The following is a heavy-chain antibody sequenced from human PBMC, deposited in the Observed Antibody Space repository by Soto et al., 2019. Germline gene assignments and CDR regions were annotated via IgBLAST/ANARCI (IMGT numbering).Heavy chain of an antibody. CDR1: GGSISSGGYY. Sequence: SETLSLTCTGSGGSISSGGYYWSWIRQHPGKGLEWIGCIYYSGNTYYNPSLKRRFSISVDTSKNQFSLKLSSVTAADTALYYCARSNSGNYYEVFDYWGQGTLVTGSS. J-gene: IGHJ4*02. CDR3: ARSNSGNYYEVFDY. CDR2: IYYSGNT. V-gene: IGHV4-31*03. D-gene: IGHD1-26*01.